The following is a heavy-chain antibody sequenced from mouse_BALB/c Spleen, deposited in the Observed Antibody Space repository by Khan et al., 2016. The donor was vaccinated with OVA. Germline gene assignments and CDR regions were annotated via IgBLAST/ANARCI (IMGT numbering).Heavy chain of an antibody. J-gene: IGHJ2*01. V-gene: IGHV3-2*02. CDR1: AYSITSDYA. CDR3: ILITRDTTQNQFFMQLISVTTEDTATYYGACIRFSYGYSCLDY. Sequence: EVQLQESGPGLVKPSQSLSLTCTVTAYSITSDYAWTWIRQFPGNKLEWMGYISYSGSTSYNQSLKSRISITRDQSKNQFFLQLISVTTEEPASKRRILITRDTTQNQFFMQLISVTTEDTATYYGACIRFSYGYSCLDYWGQGTTLTVSS. D-gene: IGHD2-2*01. CDR2: ISYSGST.